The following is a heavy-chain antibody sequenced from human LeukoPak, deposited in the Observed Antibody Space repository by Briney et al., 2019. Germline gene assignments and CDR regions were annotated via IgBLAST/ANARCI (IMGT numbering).Heavy chain of an antibody. CDR1: AFTFSSYA. CDR3: TTTYHYDSSGYSSYY. CDR2: IKSESVGGAI. J-gene: IGHJ4*02. Sequence: GGSLRLSCAASAFTFSSYAMHWVRQAPGKGLEWVGRIKSESVGGAIDYAAPVKGRFTISRDDSKNTVYLQMNSLKTEDTALYYCTTTYHYDSSGYSSYYWGQGTLVTVSS. D-gene: IGHD3-22*01. V-gene: IGHV3-15*01.